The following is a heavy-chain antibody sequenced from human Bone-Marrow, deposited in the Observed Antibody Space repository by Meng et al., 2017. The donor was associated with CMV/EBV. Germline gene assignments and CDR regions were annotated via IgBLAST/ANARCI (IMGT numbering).Heavy chain of an antibody. J-gene: IGHJ4*02. D-gene: IGHD3-3*01. CDR3: ARGRITIFGVVIIPYFDY. CDR1: GYTFTGYY. Sequence: ASVKVSCKASGYTFTGYYMHWVRQAPGQGLEWMGWINPNSGGTNYAQKFQGRVTMTRDTSISTAYMELSRLRSDDTAVYYCARGRITIFGVVIIPYFDYWGQGTRVTVYS. V-gene: IGHV1-2*02. CDR2: INPNSGGT.